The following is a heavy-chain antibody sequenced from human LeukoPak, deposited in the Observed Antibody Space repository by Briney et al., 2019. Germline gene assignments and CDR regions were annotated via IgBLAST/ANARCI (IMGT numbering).Heavy chain of an antibody. D-gene: IGHD3-9*01. J-gene: IGHJ4*02. V-gene: IGHV3-7*01. CDR1: GFTFSIYW. Sequence: GGSLRLSCAASGFTFSIYWMSWVRQAPGKGLEWVANIKEDGSEKYYVDSVKGRFTISRDNAKKSLYLQMDSLRAEDTAVYYCATHGYSELRYFDWSTNEWGQGTLVTVSS. CDR2: IKEDGSEK. CDR3: ATHGYSELRYFDWSTNE.